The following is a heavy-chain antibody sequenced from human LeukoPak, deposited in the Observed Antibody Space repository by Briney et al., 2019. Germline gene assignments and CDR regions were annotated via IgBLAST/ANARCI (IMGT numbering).Heavy chain of an antibody. CDR2: IHQSGST. Sequence: PSETLSLTCSVSGGSLSTYYWTWTRQPPGKGLGWIGFIHQSGSTEYNPSLKSRVTMSLDTSRNQFSLKMSTVTAADTAVYYCTREQYTSGGSGWFGMDVWGQGTTVTVSS. V-gene: IGHV4-59*12. D-gene: IGHD6-19*01. J-gene: IGHJ6*02. CDR1: GGSLSTYY. CDR3: TREQYTSGGSGWFGMDV.